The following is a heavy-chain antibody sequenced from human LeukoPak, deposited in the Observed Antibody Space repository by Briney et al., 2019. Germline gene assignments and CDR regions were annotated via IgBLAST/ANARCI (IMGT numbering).Heavy chain of an antibody. J-gene: IGHJ4*02. CDR1: GFTFISYA. V-gene: IGHV3-30*04. CDR2: ISYDGSYK. D-gene: IGHD4-17*01. CDR3: ARVPTTVTLDSDY. Sequence: PGGSLRLSCAASGFTFISYAMHWVRQAPGKGLEWVAIISYDGSYKYFADSVKGRFTISRDNSKSTLYLQMNSLKGEDTAVYYCARVPTTVTLDSDYWGQGTLVTVSS.